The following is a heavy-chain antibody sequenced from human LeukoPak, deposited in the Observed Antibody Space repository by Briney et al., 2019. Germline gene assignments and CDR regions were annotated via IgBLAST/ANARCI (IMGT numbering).Heavy chain of an antibody. J-gene: IGHJ6*02. V-gene: IGHV3-23*01. CDR2: ISGSGGST. CDR1: GFTFSSYA. D-gene: IGHD6-6*01. Sequence: PGGSLRLSCAASGFTFSSYAMSWVRQAPGKGLEWVSAISGSGGSTYYADSVKGRFTISRDNSKNTLYLQMNSLRAEDTAVYYCAKGAVAGSSSGSYYYYSMDVWGQGTAVTVSS. CDR3: AKGAVAGSSSGSYYYYSMDV.